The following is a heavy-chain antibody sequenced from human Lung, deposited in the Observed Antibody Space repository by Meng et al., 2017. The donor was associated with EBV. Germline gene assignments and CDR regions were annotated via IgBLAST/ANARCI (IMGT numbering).Heavy chain of an antibody. CDR1: GGSISSSNYY. CDR3: ARGQKGYFDL. V-gene: IGHV4-30-4*08. CDR2: IYNSGST. J-gene: IGHJ2*01. Sequence: QGQPHESGPGLVKPSQHLSHTFTVSGGSISSSNYYWSWIRQPPGKGLEWSGHIYNSGSTYYNPSLKSRITISVDTSKNQFSLKLSSVTAADTAVYYCARGQKGYFDLWGRGTLVTVSS.